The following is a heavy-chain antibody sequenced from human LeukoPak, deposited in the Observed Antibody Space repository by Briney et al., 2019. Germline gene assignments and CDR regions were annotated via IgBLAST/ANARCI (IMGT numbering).Heavy chain of an antibody. J-gene: IGHJ4*02. CDR1: GFSFSGHS. V-gene: IGHV3-48*01. D-gene: IGHD2-2*01. Sequence: GGSLRLSCAASGFSFSGHSMNWVRQAPGRGLEWVAFISGSGSPIYYADSVRGRFTISRDNADNSLYLQMNSLRAEDSAVYFCARNKRASQYYFDYWGQGALVTVSS. CDR3: ARNKRASQYYFDY. CDR2: ISGSGSPI.